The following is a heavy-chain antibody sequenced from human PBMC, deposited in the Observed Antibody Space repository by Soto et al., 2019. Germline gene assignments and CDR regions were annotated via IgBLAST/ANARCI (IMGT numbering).Heavy chain of an antibody. CDR1: GFSFSSYW. V-gene: IGHV3-74*03. D-gene: IGHD3-10*02. CDR2: IKSDGTST. J-gene: IGHJ5*02. CDR3: ARFFVFGDGTWFDP. Sequence: HPGGSLRLSCAASGFSFSSYWMHWFRQPPGKGLVWVSRIKSDGTSTAYADSVKGRFTISRDNSKKTLYMQMNSLRAEDTAIYYCARFFVFGDGTWFDPWGQGTLVTVSS.